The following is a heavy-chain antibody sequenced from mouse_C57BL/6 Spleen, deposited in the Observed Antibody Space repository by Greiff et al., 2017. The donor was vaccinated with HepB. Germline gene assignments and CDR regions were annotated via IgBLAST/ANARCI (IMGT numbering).Heavy chain of an antibody. D-gene: IGHD2-5*01. Sequence: QVQLKQPGAELVKPGATVKLSCKASGYTLTSYWMHWVKQRPGQGLEWIGMIQPNSGSTNYNEKFKSKATLTVDKSSRTAYMQLSSLTSEDSAVYYCARDYSNPFAYWGQGTLVTVSA. J-gene: IGHJ3*01. CDR1: GYTLTSYW. CDR2: IQPNSGST. V-gene: IGHV1-64*01. CDR3: ARDYSNPFAY.